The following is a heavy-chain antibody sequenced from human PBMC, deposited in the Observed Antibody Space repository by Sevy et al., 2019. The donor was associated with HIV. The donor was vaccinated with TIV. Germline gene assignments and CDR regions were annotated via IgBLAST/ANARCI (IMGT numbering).Heavy chain of an antibody. CDR2: ISYDGTKK. Sequence: GGSLRLSCSASGFSFSTYGMHWVRQAPGKGLEWAAAISYDGTKKYHEDSVKGRFTISRDNSKNTLNLEINGLRPEDTAIYYCAKDWGEISDWYLYFDHWGQGALVTVSS. CDR1: GFSFSTYG. V-gene: IGHV3-30*18. D-gene: IGHD2-21*02. J-gene: IGHJ4*02. CDR3: AKDWGEISDWYLYFDH.